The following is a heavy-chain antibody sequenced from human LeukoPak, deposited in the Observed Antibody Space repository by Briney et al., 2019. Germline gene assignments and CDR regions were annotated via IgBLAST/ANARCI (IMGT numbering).Heavy chain of an antibody. CDR3: ARTDSYGYVHDY. CDR2: IYTSGST. J-gene: IGHJ4*02. Sequence: SETLSLTCTVSGGSISSGSYYWSWIRQPAGKGLEWIGRIYTSGSTNYNPSLKSRVTISVDTSKNQFSLKLSSVTAVDTAVYYCARTDSYGYVHDYWGQGTLVTVSS. D-gene: IGHD5-18*01. CDR1: GGSISSGSYY. V-gene: IGHV4-61*02.